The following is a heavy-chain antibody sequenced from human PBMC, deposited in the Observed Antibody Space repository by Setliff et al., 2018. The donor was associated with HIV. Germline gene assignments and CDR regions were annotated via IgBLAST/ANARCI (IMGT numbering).Heavy chain of an antibody. CDR1: GFSFGDHG. J-gene: IGHJ5*02. V-gene: IGHV3-23*01. CDR3: AKDYTPTFWEYNWFDV. Sequence: PGGSLRLSCKGSGFSFGDHGVNWVRQAPGKGLEWVSGISGSGDSTFYAHSVKGRFTISRDNSRDTPYLEMNNLRAEDTALYYCAKDYTPTFWEYNWFDVWGQGTQVTVSS. D-gene: IGHD3-16*01. CDR2: ISGSGDST.